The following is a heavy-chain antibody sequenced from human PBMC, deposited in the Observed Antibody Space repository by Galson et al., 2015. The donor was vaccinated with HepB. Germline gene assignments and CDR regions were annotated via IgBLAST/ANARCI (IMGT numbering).Heavy chain of an antibody. CDR2: INPSGGST. J-gene: IGHJ3*02. Sequence: SVKVSCRASGYTFSSYYMHWVRQAPGQGLEWMGIINPSGGSTNYAQKFQGRDTMTRDTYTSTVYMELSSRRSEDTAVYYCARAGKDRAFDIWGQGTMVTVSS. V-gene: IGHV1-46*03. CDR1: GYTFSSYY. CDR3: ARAGKDRAFDI. D-gene: IGHD3-22*01.